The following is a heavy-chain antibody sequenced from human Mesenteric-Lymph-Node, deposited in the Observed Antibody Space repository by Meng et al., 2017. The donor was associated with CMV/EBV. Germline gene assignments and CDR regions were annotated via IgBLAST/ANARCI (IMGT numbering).Heavy chain of an antibody. D-gene: IGHD2-2*02. CDR3: ARDDCSSTSCYTAYYYGMDV. CDR1: GFTFSNYA. J-gene: IGHJ6*02. Sequence: GESLKISCAVSGFTFSNYAIHWVRQAPGKGLEWVAVISYDGVNNNYADSVRGRFTISRDNAKNSLYLQMNSLRAEDTAVYYCARDDCSSTSCYTAYYYGMDVWGQGTTVTVSS. V-gene: IGHV3-30*04. CDR2: ISYDGVNN.